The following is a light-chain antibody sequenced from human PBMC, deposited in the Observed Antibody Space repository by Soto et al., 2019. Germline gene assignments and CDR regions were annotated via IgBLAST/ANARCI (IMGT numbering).Light chain of an antibody. CDR1: QSVSSNY. CDR2: DAS. V-gene: IGKV3-11*01. Sequence: EIVMTQSPATVSVSPGERATLSCRASQSVSSNYLAWYQQKPGQAPRLLIYDASNRATGIPARFSGSGSGTDFTLTISSLEPEDFAVYYCQQRSNWPPVTFGQGTKVDIK. J-gene: IGKJ1*01. CDR3: QQRSNWPPVT.